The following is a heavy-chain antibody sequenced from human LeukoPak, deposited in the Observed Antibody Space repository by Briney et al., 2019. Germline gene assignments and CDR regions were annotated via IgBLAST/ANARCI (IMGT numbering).Heavy chain of an antibody. CDR2: ITGDGSDI. J-gene: IGHJ5*02. D-gene: IGHD4-17*01. Sequence: TGGSLRLSCEASGFTLNKYWMHWVRQAPGKGLVWVSRITGDGSDIAYADSVKGRFTVSRDDAKNTLFLQMTSLRVEDTAIYYCARDAYTTTSNWLDPWGQGTLVTVSS. CDR3: ARDAYTTTSNWLDP. CDR1: GFTLNKYW. V-gene: IGHV3-74*01.